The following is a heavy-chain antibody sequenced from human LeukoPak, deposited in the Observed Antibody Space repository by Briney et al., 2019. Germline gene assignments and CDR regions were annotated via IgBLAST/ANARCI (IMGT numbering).Heavy chain of an antibody. V-gene: IGHV3-23*01. CDR2: ISDNGDDT. CDR3: AKGYYGNYVAVDY. D-gene: IGHD4-11*01. J-gene: IGHJ4*02. CDR1: GFTFSSYA. Sequence: GGSLRLSCAASGFTFSSYAMIWVRQAPGKGLDWVSSISDNGDDTYYADSVKGRFTISRDKSTNTLYLQMNSLRADDAAVYYCAKGYYGNYVAVDYWGQGTLVTVSS.